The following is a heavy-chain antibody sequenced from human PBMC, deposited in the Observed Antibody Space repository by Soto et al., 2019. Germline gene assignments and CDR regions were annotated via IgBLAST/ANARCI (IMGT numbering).Heavy chain of an antibody. D-gene: IGHD3-3*01. CDR1: GGSFGNSA. CDR2: FIPVYRTL. V-gene: IGHV1-69*01. Sequence: QVQLVQSGAEVKKPGSSVKVSCKASGGSFGNSAINWVRQTPGQGLEWLGGFIPVYRTLNYAQKFQGRVTSTADESTGTAYMTLSSLASDDPAVYYCATGVIWIGYFTVDSWGQGARVTVSS. J-gene: IGHJ4*02. CDR3: ATGVIWIGYFTVDS.